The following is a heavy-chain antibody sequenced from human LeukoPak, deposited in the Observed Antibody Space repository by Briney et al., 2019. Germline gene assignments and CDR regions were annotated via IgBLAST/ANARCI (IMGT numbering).Heavy chain of an antibody. Sequence: GGSLRLSCAASGFTFSSYEMNWVRQAPGKGLEWVSYISSSGSTIYYADSVKGRFTISRDSAKNSLYLQMNSLRAEDTAVYYCAGLPTGPYNWFDPWGQGTLVTVSS. CDR2: ISSSGSTI. V-gene: IGHV3-48*03. D-gene: IGHD4-11*01. CDR1: GFTFSSYE. CDR3: AGLPTGPYNWFDP. J-gene: IGHJ5*02.